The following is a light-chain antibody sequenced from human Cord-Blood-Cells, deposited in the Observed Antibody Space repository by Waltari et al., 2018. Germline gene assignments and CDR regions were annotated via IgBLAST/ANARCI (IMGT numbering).Light chain of an antibody. J-gene: IGKJ2*01. CDR3: QQYNSYSYT. CDR1: QSISSW. CDR2: KAS. V-gene: IGKV1-5*03. Sequence: DIQMTQSPSTLSASVGDRVTIPCRAIQSISSWLAWYQQKPGKAPKLLIYKASSLESGVPSRFSGSGSGTEFTLTSSSLQPDDFATYYCQQYNSYSYTFGQGTKLEIK.